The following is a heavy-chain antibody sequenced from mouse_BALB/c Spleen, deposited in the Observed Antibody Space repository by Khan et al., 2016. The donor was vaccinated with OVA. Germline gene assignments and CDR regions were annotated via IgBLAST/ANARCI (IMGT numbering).Heavy chain of an antibody. J-gene: IGHJ3*01. Sequence: VQLQQSGPELMKPGASVKISCKASGYSFTTYYIHWVMQSHGTSLEWIGYIDTFSGGTTYNQKFKGKATLTVDKSSSTAYIHLTNLTSEDSAVYYCTRHGYVAWFTYWGQGTLVTVSA. CDR3: TRHGYVAWFTY. CDR2: IDTFSGGT. CDR1: GYSFTTYY. D-gene: IGHD2-2*01. V-gene: IGHV1S135*01.